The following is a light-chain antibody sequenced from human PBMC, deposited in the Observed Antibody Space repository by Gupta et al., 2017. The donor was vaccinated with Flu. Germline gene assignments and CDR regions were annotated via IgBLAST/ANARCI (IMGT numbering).Light chain of an antibody. CDR2: GAS. CDR1: QSVSSSY. CDR3: QQYCSSPQVT. V-gene: IGKV3-20*01. Sequence: EIVLPQSPAPLSLSPGERATLSCRASQSVSSSYLAWYQQKPGQAPRLLIYGASSSATGIPDRFSGSGSGTDFTLTISRREPEDFAVYYCQQYCSSPQVTFGRGTKVDIK. J-gene: IGKJ3*01.